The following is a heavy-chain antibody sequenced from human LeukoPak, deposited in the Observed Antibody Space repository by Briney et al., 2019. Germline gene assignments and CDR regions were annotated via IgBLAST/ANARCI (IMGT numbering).Heavy chain of an antibody. CDR1: GFTFSSYA. J-gene: IGHJ4*02. D-gene: IGHD1-7*01. V-gene: IGHV3-23*01. CDR2: ISGSGGST. CDR3: AGSRINWNYWVFYY. Sequence: GGSLRLSCAASGFTFSSYAMSWVRQAPGKGLEWVSAISGSGGSTYYADSVKGRFTMSRDNSKNTLDLQMNSLRAEDTAVYYCAGSRINWNYWVFYYWGQGTLVTVSS.